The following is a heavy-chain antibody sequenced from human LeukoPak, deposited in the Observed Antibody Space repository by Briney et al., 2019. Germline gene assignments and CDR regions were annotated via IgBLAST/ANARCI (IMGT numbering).Heavy chain of an antibody. J-gene: IGHJ6*02. Sequence: ASVNVSCKASGYTFTSYDINWVRQAPGQGLEWMGSMNPNSGNTGYAQKFQGRVTMTRNTSISTAYMELSSLRSEDTAVYYCARGKGSGYYPYYYYGMDVWGQGTTVTVSS. CDR3: ARGKGSGYYPYYYYGMDV. V-gene: IGHV1-8*01. CDR2: MNPNSGNT. CDR1: GYTFTSYD. D-gene: IGHD3-22*01.